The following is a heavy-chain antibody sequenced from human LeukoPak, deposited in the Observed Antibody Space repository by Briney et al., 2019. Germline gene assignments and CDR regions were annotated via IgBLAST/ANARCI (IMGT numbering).Heavy chain of an antibody. J-gene: IGHJ5*02. V-gene: IGHV3-66*01. CDR3: ARDLPLRFDP. CDR1: GFTVSRNY. CDR2: LYSAGRT. Sequence: GGSLRLSCAASGFTVSRNYMTWVRQAPGKGLEWVSVLYSAGRTYYAESVKGRFTISRDDSKNTLYLQMNSLRAEDTAVYYCARDLPLRFDPWGQGTLVPVSS.